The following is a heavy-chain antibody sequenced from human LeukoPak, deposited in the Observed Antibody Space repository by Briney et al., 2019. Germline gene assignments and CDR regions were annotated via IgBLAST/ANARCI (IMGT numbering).Heavy chain of an antibody. J-gene: IGHJ4*02. CDR2: FDPEDGET. Sequence: ASVKVSCKGSGNTLTELSMHWVRQAPGKGLECMGGFDPEDGETIYAQKFQGRVTMTEDTSTDTAYMELSSLRSEDTAVYYCATVGGLDILTGYPRDYWGQGTLVTVSS. D-gene: IGHD3-9*01. CDR1: GNTLTELS. V-gene: IGHV1-24*01. CDR3: ATVGGLDILTGYPRDY.